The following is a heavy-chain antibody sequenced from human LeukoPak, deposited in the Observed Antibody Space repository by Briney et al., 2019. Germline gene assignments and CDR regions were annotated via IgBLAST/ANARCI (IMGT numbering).Heavy chain of an antibody. CDR3: AKDRSGGNYYFDY. D-gene: IGHD4-23*01. CDR2: ISGSGGST. CDR1: GFTFSSYA. J-gene: IGHJ4*02. V-gene: IGHV3-23*01. Sequence: GGSLRLSCAASGFTFSSYAMSWVRQARGKGLEWVSVISGSGGSTYYADSVKGRLTIPRDNCKNTLYLQMNSLRAENTAVYYCAKDRSGGNYYFDYWGQGTLVAVSS.